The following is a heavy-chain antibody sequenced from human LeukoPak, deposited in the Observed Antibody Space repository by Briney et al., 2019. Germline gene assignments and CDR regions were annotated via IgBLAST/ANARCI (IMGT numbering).Heavy chain of an antibody. V-gene: IGHV4-4*07. CDR2: IQTSGST. D-gene: IGHD2-15*01. Sequence: SETLSLTCTVFGDSLSNYYWSWIRQPAGKGLEWIGRIQTSGSTHYSPSLKSRVTMSLGSSNNQFSLRLNSLTAADTAVYYCARESCRSVSCYNNWFDPWGQGTLVTVSS. CDR3: ARESCRSVSCYNNWFDP. J-gene: IGHJ5*02. CDR1: GDSLSNYY.